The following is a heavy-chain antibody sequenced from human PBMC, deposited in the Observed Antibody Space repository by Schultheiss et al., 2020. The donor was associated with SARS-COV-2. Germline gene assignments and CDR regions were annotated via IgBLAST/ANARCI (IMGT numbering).Heavy chain of an antibody. D-gene: IGHD2-2*01. CDR2: ISYDGSNK. J-gene: IGHJ6*02. CDR1: GFTFSSYW. CDR3: ARGNHLPSARYCSSTSCYEGYYYYGMDV. Sequence: GGSLRLSCVASGFTFSSYWMSWVRQAPGKGLEWVAVISYDGSNKYYADSVKGRFTISRDNSKNTLYLQMNSLRAEDTAVYYCARGNHLPSARYCSSTSCYEGYYYYGMDVWGQGTTVTVSS. V-gene: IGHV3-30-3*01.